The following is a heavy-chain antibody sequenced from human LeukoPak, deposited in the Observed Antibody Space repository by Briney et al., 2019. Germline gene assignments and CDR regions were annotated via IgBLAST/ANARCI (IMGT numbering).Heavy chain of an antibody. V-gene: IGHV3-74*01. J-gene: IGHJ6*03. Sequence: PGGSLRLPCTTSGFTFSGYWMHWVRQVPGKGLEWVATINGEGSSTSYGDAVTGRVTISRDNAKSTLYLQMTGVSADDTSVYFCARQSSANYYFYLDVWGRGTTVIVSS. CDR3: ARQSSANYYFYLDV. D-gene: IGHD5-24*01. CDR1: GFTFSGYW. CDR2: INGEGSST.